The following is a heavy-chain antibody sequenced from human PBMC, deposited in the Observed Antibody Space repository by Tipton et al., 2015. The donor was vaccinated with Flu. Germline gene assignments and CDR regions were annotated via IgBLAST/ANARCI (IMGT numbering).Heavy chain of an antibody. Sequence: TLSLTCTVSGGSISSSTYYWGWIRQPPGKGLEWVGNIYYSGTTYYNPSLQSRVTISADTSKNQFSLQLSSVTAADTAVYYCARYGSYFEYWGQGTLVTVSS. V-gene: IGHV4-39*07. CDR3: ARYGSYFEY. D-gene: IGHD1-26*01. CDR1: GGSISSSTYY. CDR2: IYYSGTT. J-gene: IGHJ4*02.